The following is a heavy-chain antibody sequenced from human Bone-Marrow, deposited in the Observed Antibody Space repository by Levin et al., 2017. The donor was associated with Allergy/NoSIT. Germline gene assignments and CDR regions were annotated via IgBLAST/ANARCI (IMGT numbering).Heavy chain of an antibody. CDR3: ARDHPPEIVVAASRLYYYYMDV. V-gene: IGHV3-7*03. CDR2: IKQDGSEK. CDR1: GFTFSSYW. Sequence: GGSLRLSCAASGFTFSSYWMSWVRQAPGKGLEWVANIKQDGSEKYYVDSVKGRFTISRDNAKNSLYLQMNSLRAEDTAVYYCARDHPPEIVVAASRLYYYYMDVWGKGTTVTVSS. J-gene: IGHJ6*03. D-gene: IGHD2-15*01.